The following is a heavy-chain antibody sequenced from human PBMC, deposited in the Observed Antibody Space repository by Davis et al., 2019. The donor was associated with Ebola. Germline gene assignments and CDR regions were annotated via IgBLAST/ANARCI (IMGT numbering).Heavy chain of an antibody. V-gene: IGHV4-39*07. D-gene: IGHD1-26*01. CDR3: ARRGGSYYGPYYYALDV. Sequence: MPSEPLSLTCSVSGDSITSSSYYWGWIRQPPGKGLEWIGGIYYSVRTYYNPSLKSRVTILVDTSKNQFSLKLSSVTAADTAVYYCARRGGSYYGPYYYALDVWGKGTTVTVSS. CDR1: GDSITSSSYY. CDR2: IYYSVRT. J-gene: IGHJ6*04.